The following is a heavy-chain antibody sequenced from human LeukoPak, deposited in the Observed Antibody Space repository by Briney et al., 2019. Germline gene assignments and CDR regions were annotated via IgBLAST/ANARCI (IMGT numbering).Heavy chain of an antibody. V-gene: IGHV3-73*01. D-gene: IGHD3-10*01. CDR3: TGNYYGSGSYADFDY. Sequence: GGSLRLSCAASGFTLSDSALHWVRQASGKGQEWVGRIRSTANGYATAYAASVKGRFTISRDDSKNTAYLQMDSLKTEDTAVYYCTGNYYGSGSYADFDYWGQGTLVTVSS. CDR2: IRSTANGYAT. J-gene: IGHJ4*02. CDR1: GFTLSDSA.